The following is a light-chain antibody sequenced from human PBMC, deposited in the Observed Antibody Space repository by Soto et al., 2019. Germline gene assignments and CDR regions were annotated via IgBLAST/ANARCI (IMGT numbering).Light chain of an antibody. CDR1: ETVATN. V-gene: IGKV3-20*01. CDR3: QQYGSSPPLT. CDR2: GAS. Sequence: VMTQSPATLSVSPGERATLSCWASETVATNLAWYQQKPGQAPRLLIYGASIRATGIPDRFSGSGSGTDFTLTISRLEPEDFAVYYCQQYGSSPPLTFGGGTKVDIK. J-gene: IGKJ4*01.